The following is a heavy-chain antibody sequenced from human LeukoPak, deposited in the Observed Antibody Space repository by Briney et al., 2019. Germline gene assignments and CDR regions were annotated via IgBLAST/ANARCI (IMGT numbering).Heavy chain of an antibody. CDR1: GFTFDDYA. CDR2: ISWNSGSI. CDR3: AAWDNYYYCMDV. V-gene: IGHV3-9*01. Sequence: PGGSLRLSCAASGFTFDDYAMHWVRQAPGKGLEWVSGISWNSGSIGYADSVKGRFTISRDNAKNSLYLQMNSLRAEDTALYYCAAWDNYYYCMDVWGKGTTVTVSS. J-gene: IGHJ6*03. D-gene: IGHD1-26*01.